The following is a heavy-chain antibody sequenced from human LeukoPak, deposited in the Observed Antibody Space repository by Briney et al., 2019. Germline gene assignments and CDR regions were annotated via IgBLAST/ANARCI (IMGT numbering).Heavy chain of an antibody. V-gene: IGHV3-23*01. Sequence: SGGSLRLSCAASGFTFGTYAMSWVRQAPGEGLEWVSSIIISGGNTYYADSVKGRFTISRDNSKNTLYLLMNSLKAEDTGIYYCAKNRGSTWFSPLDSWGQGTLVTVSS. D-gene: IGHD6-13*01. J-gene: IGHJ4*02. CDR1: GFTFGTYA. CDR2: IIISGGNT. CDR3: AKNRGSTWFSPLDS.